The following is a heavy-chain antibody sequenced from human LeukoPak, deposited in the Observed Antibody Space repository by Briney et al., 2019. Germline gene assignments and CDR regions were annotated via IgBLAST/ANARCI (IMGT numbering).Heavy chain of an antibody. D-gene: IGHD3-3*01. CDR1: GFTFSSYG. V-gene: IGHV3-30*18. J-gene: IGHJ4*02. CDR3: AKEYYDFWSGYSGQPDY. Sequence: PGGSLRLSCAASGFTFSSYGMHWVRQAPGKGLEWVAVISYDGSNKYYADSVKGRFTISRDNSKNTLYLQMNSLRAEDTAVYYCAKEYYDFWSGYSGQPDYWGQGTLVTVSS. CDR2: ISYDGSNK.